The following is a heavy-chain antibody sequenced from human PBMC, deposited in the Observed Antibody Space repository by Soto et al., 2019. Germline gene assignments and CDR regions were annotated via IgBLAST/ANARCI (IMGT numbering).Heavy chain of an antibody. Sequence: GSGPTLVNPTQTLTLTCTFSGFSLSTSGGGVGWIRQPPGKALEWLALIYWDDDKRYSLSLKSRLTITKDTSKNQVVFIMTNMDPVDTATYYCAHGRALGGTWWFDPWGQGTLVTVSS. CDR2: IYWDDDK. D-gene: IGHD6-19*01. V-gene: IGHV2-5*02. CDR1: GFSLSTSGGG. CDR3: AHGRALGGTWWFDP. J-gene: IGHJ5*02.